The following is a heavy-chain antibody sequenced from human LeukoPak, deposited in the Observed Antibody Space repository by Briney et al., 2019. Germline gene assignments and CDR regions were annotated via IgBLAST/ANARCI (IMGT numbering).Heavy chain of an antibody. CDR2: INTNTGNP. D-gene: IGHD2-2*01. V-gene: IGHV7-4-1*02. J-gene: IGHJ3*02. CDR1: GYTFTTYA. Sequence: ASVKVSCKASGYTFTTYAMNWVRQAPGQGLEWMGWINTNTGNPTYAQGFTGRFVFSLDTSVSTAYLQISSLKAEDTAVYCCARGDDLGAVVTSDALDIWGQGTMVTVSS. CDR3: ARGDDLGAVVTSDALDI.